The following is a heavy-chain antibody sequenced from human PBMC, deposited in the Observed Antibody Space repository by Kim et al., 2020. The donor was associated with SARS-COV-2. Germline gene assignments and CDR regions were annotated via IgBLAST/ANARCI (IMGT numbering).Heavy chain of an antibody. CDR1: GFSFDDFA. CDR2: ISWNSGSI. V-gene: IGHV3-9*01. CDR3: AKGTGDYSSGWYGLIGY. Sequence: GGSLRLSCAASGFSFDDFAMHWVRQAPGKGLEWVAGISWNSGSIGYADSVKGRLTISRDNAKNSLYLQMNSLRAEDTALYYCAKGTGDYSSGWYGLIGYWGQGTLVTVSS. D-gene: IGHD6-19*01. J-gene: IGHJ4*02.